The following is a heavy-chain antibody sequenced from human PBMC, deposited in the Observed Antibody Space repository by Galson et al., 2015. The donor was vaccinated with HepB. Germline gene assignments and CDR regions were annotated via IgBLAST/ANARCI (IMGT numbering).Heavy chain of an antibody. CDR2: FDPEDGET. D-gene: IGHD1-26*01. CDR1: GYTLTELS. J-gene: IGHJ6*02. V-gene: IGHV1-24*01. CDR3: ATDRSSGSYYYYYGMDV. Sequence: SVKVSCKVSGYTLTELSMHWVRQAPGKGLEWVGGFDPEDGETIYAQKFQGRVTMTEDTSTDTAYMELSSLRSEDTAVYYCATDRSSGSYYYYYGMDVWGQGTTVTVSS.